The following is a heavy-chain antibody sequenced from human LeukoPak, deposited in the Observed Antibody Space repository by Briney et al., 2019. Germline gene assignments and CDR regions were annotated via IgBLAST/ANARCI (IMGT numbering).Heavy chain of an antibody. J-gene: IGHJ4*02. CDR3: AKGVRLWFAFYFDY. CDR2: ISGNGYNT. V-gene: IGHV3-23*01. CDR1: GFTLGSYA. D-gene: IGHD3-10*01. Sequence: PGGSLRLSCAGSGFTLGSYAMSWVRQAPGKGLECVSAISGNGYNTYYADSVKGRFTISRESSGSTLDLQMHNLRAEDTAVYYCAKGVRLWFAFYFDYWGQGTLVTVSS.